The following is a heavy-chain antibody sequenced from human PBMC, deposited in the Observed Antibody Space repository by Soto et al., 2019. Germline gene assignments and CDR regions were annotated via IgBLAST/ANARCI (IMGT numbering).Heavy chain of an antibody. CDR3: AKDHDFWSGYPDYFDY. J-gene: IGHJ4*02. CDR2: ISGSGGST. V-gene: IGHV3-23*01. Sequence: LSLSCAASGFTFSSYAMSWVRQAPGKGLEWVSAISGSGGSTYYADSVKGRFTISRDNSKNTLYLQMNSLRAEDTAVYYCAKDHDFWSGYPDYFDYWGQGTLVTVSS. CDR1: GFTFSSYA. D-gene: IGHD3-3*01.